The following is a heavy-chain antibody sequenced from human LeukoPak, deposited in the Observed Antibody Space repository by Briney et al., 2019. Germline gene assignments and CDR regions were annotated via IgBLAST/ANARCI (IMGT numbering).Heavy chain of an antibody. CDR1: GYSFTTYW. CDR2: IYPGDSDT. J-gene: IGHJ4*02. D-gene: IGHD6-19*01. Sequence: GESLKISCKGSGYSFTTYWIGWVRQMPGKGLEWMGFIYPGDSDTTYSPSFQGQVTISADKSISTAYLQWSSLKASDTAMYYCARLGSYSTGWADYWGQGTLVTVSS. V-gene: IGHV5-51*01. CDR3: ARLGSYSTGWADY.